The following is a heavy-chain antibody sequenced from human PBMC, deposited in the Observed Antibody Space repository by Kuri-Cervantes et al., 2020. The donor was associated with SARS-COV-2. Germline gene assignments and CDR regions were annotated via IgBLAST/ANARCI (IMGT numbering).Heavy chain of an antibody. CDR3: ARDTGYCGGDCPAFDI. Sequence: GSLRLSCAVSGGSISSSNWWSWVRQPPGKGLEWIGEIYHSGSTNYNPSLKSRVTISVDKSKNQFSLKLSSVTAADTAVYYCARDTGYCGGDCPAFDIWGQGTMVTVSS. V-gene: IGHV4-4*02. CDR2: IYHSGST. CDR1: GGSISSSNW. D-gene: IGHD2-21*02. J-gene: IGHJ3*02.